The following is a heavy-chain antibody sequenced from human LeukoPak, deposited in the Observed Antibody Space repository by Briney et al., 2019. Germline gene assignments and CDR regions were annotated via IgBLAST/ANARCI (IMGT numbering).Heavy chain of an antibody. CDR1: GGPFSGYY. Sequence: SETLSLTCAVYGGPFSGYYWSWIRQPPGKGLEWIGEINHSGSTNYNPSLKSRVTISVDTSKNQFSLKLSSVTAADTAVYYCARGRRIVVVPAAFYFDYWGQGTLVTVSS. CDR2: INHSGST. J-gene: IGHJ4*02. V-gene: IGHV4-34*01. D-gene: IGHD2-2*01. CDR3: ARGRRIVVVPAAFYFDY.